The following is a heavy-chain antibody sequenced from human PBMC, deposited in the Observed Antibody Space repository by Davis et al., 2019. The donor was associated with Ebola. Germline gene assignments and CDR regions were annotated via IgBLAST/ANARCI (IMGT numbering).Heavy chain of an antibody. CDR2: IKEDGSEK. J-gene: IGHJ5*02. D-gene: IGHD6-13*01. V-gene: IGHV3-7*01. CDR3: ASAETAAGPLT. Sequence: GESLKIPCAAPGFTFRSYWLSWVRQAPGKGLEWVAKIKEDGSEKPAVDSVKGRFTISRDNTKDSLYLQMNSLRAEDTAVYYCASAETAAGPLTWGQGTLVTVSS. CDR1: GFTFRSYW.